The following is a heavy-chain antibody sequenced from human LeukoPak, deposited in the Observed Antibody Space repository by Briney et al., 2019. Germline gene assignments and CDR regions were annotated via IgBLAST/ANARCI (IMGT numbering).Heavy chain of an antibody. CDR3: AGVDTAMPLYYYYYMDV. Sequence: SETLSLTCTVSGGSISSYYWSWIRQPPGKGLEWIGYIYYSGSTNYNPSLKSRVTISVDTSKNQFSLKLSSVTAADTAVYYCAGVDTAMPLYYYYYMDVWGKGTTVTVSS. V-gene: IGHV4-59*01. D-gene: IGHD5-18*01. CDR2: IYYSGST. CDR1: GGSISSYY. J-gene: IGHJ6*03.